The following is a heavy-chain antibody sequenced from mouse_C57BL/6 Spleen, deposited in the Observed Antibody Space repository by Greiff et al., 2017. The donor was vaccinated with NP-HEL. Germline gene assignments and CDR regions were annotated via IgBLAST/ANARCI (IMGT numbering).Heavy chain of an antibody. CDR2: IYPGDGDT. D-gene: IGHD2-3*01. V-gene: IGHV1-82*01. Sequence: QVQLQQSGPELVKPGASVKISCKASGYAFSSSWMNWVKQRPGKGLEWIGRIYPGDGDTNYNGKFKGKATLTADKSSSTAYMQLSSLTSEDSAVYFCARERGGYYPYYFDYWGQGTTLTVSS. J-gene: IGHJ2*01. CDR3: ARERGGYYPYYFDY. CDR1: GYAFSSSW.